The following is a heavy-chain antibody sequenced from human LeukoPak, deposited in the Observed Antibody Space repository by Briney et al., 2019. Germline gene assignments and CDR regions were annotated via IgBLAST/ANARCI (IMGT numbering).Heavy chain of an antibody. CDR3: ARQSFAPFQVGPETPIES. V-gene: IGHV4-59*08. D-gene: IGHD1-26*01. CDR1: GGSTTGYF. Sequence: PSETLSLTCTISGGSTTGYFWSWIRQPPGKGPEWIGYVFYSGGTLYNPSLDSRVTISVDTSKSQFSLKLTSVTAADTAVYYCARQSFAPFQVGPETPIESWGQGTLVTVSS. J-gene: IGHJ4*02. CDR2: VFYSGGT.